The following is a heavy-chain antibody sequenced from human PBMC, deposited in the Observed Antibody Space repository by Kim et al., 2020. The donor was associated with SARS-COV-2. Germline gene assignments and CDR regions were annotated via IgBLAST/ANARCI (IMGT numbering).Heavy chain of an antibody. V-gene: IGHV3-48*01. CDR3: ARGGGYP. Sequence: SRSTIYYADSVKGRFTISRDNAKNSLYLQMNSLRAEDTAVYYCARGGGYPWGQGTTVTVSS. J-gene: IGHJ6*02. CDR2: SRSTI. D-gene: IGHD3-16*01.